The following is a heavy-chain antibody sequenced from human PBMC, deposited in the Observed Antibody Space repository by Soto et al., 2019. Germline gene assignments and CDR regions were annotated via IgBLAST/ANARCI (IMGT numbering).Heavy chain of an antibody. CDR1: GYSFTSYW. Sequence: PGESLKISCNGSGYSFTSYWIGWVRQMPWKGLEWMGIIYPGDSDTRYSPSFQGQVTISADKSISTAYLQWSSLKASDTAMYYCARGGYCSGGSCYVYYGMDVWGQGTTVTVSS. CDR3: ARGGYCSGGSCYVYYGMDV. J-gene: IGHJ6*02. V-gene: IGHV5-51*01. D-gene: IGHD2-15*01. CDR2: IYPGDSDT.